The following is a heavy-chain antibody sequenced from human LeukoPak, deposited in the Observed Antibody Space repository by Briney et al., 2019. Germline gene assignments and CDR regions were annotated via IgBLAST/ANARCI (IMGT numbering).Heavy chain of an antibody. CDR2: IYYSGST. CDR3: ARGARYISDAFDF. D-gene: IGHD1-14*01. V-gene: IGHV4-59*01. CDR1: GGSISSYY. Sequence: PSETLSLTCTVSGGSISSYYWSWIRQPPGKGLEWIGYIYYSGSTNYNPSLKSRVTISVDTSKNQFSLKLSSVTAADTAVYYCARGARYISDAFDFWGQGTMVTVSS. J-gene: IGHJ3*01.